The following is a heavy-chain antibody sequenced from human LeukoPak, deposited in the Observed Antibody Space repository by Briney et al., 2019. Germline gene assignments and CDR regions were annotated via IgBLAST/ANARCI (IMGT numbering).Heavy chain of an antibody. CDR3: ARGRGIFGY. CDR1: GGSFSGYY. J-gene: IGHJ4*02. Sequence: SETPSLTCAVYGGSFSGYYWSWIRQPPGKGLEWIGEINHSGSTNYNPSLKSRVTISVDTSKNQFSLKLSSVTAADTAVYYCARGRGIFGYWGQGTLVTVSS. V-gene: IGHV4-34*01. CDR2: INHSGST. D-gene: IGHD3-16*01.